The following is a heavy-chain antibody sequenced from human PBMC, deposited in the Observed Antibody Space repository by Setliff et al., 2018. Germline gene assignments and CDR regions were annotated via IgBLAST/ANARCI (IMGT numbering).Heavy chain of an antibody. CDR1: GFSFSDHS. D-gene: IGHD6-13*01. J-gene: IGHJ6*02. CDR3: ARDRIAAAVYYYYGMDV. V-gene: IGHV3-72*01. Sequence: PGGSLRLSCATSGFSFSDHSMDWVRQAPGKGMEWVGRTRNKVSSYITEYAASVKGRFTISRDDSKSSMFLQMNSLNTVDTAVYYCARDRIAAAVYYYYGMDVWGQGTTVTVSS. CDR2: TRNKVSSYIT.